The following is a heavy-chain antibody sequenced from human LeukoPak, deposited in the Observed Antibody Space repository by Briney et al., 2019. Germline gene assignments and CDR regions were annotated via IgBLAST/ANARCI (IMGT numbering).Heavy chain of an antibody. J-gene: IGHJ4*02. CDR1: GFTFSSYS. CDR2: ISSSSSYI. V-gene: IGHV3-21*01. D-gene: IGHD3-22*01. CDR3: ARDPITMIVVPDPY. Sequence: GGSLRLSCAASGFTFSSYSMNWVRQAPGKGLEWVSSISSSSSYIYYADSVKGRFTISRDNAKNSLYLQMNSLRAEDTAVYYCARDPITMIVVPDPYWGQGTLVTVSS.